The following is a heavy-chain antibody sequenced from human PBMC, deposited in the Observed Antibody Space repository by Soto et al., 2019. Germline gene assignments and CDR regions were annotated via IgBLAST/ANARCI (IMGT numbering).Heavy chain of an antibody. D-gene: IGHD6-25*01. Sequence: WGSLRLSCVVSGFTSSDYYMSCVRQAPGKGLEWVANIKQDVSEKYYVDSVKGRFTISRDNAKNSLYLQMNSLRAEDTAVYYCAKALHASAYDYWGQGTLVTVSS. V-gene: IGHV3-7*03. CDR3: AKALHASAYDY. CDR1: GFTSSDYY. J-gene: IGHJ4*02. CDR2: IKQDVSEK.